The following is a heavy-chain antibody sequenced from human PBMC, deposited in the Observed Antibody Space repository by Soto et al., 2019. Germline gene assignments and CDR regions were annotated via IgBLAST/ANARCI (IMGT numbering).Heavy chain of an antibody. CDR3: ARDPAVTTDYGLDV. V-gene: IGHV3-53*01. Sequence: EVQLVESGGGLIQPGGSLRLSCVASGFAVNVNSMTWVRQAPGKGLEWVSFIYTDGRTFYVDSEKGRFTNSRDDSENTVYLQMNSLRVEDTAVYYCARDPAVTTDYGLDVWGQGTTVTVSS. J-gene: IGHJ6*02. CDR2: IYTDGRT. D-gene: IGHD4-17*01. CDR1: GFAVNVNS.